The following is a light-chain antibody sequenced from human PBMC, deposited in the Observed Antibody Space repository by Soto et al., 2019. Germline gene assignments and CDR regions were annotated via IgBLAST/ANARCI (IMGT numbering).Light chain of an antibody. Sequence: QSALTQPASVSGSPGQSITISCTGTSSDVGSYNLVSWYQQHPGKAPKLMIYEGSKRPSGVSNRFSGSKSGNTASLTISGLQAEDEAAYYCRSYAGSSTFVFGGGTKLTVL. J-gene: IGLJ2*01. V-gene: IGLV2-23*03. CDR3: RSYAGSSTFV. CDR1: SSDVGSYNL. CDR2: EGS.